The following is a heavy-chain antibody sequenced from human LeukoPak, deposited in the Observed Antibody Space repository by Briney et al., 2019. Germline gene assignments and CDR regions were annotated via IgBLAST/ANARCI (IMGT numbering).Heavy chain of an antibody. D-gene: IGHD2-2*01. CDR3: AREYCSSTICYVRPLNWFDP. CDR1: GYTFTGYY. CDR2: INPNSGGT. Sequence: GASVKVSCKASGYTFTGYYMHWVRQAPGQGLEWMGWINPNSGGTNYAQKFQGRVTMTRDTSISTAYMELSRLRSDDTAVYYCAREYCSSTICYVRPLNWFDPWGQGTLVTVSS. J-gene: IGHJ5*02. V-gene: IGHV1-2*02.